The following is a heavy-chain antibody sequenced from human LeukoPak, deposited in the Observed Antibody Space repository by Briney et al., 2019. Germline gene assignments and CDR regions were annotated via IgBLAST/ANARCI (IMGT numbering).Heavy chain of an antibody. CDR3: AKDQFWFGESNAFDY. J-gene: IGHJ4*02. D-gene: IGHD3-10*01. CDR2: IRYDGSNK. CDR1: GFTFSSYG. V-gene: IGHV3-30*02. Sequence: GSLRLSCAASGFTFSSYGMHWVRQAPGKGLEWVAFIRYDGSNKYYAASVKGRFTISRDNSKNTLYLQMNSLRAEDTAVYYCAKDQFWFGESNAFDYWGQGTLVTVSS.